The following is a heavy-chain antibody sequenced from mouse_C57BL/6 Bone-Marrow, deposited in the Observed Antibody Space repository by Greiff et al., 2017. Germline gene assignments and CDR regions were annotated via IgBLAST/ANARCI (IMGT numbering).Heavy chain of an antibody. Sequence: VQLQQSGAELMKPGASVKLSCKATGYTFTGYWIEWVKQRPGHGLEWIGVFLPGSGSTNYNEKFKGKATFPAYTSSNTAYMHLSSLTTEDSAIYYWAAESYDCGSSYVGCWGQGTTLTVSS. CDR3: AAESYDCGSSYVGC. CDR1: GYTFTGYW. D-gene: IGHD1-1*01. J-gene: IGHJ2*01. V-gene: IGHV1-9*01. CDR2: FLPGSGST.